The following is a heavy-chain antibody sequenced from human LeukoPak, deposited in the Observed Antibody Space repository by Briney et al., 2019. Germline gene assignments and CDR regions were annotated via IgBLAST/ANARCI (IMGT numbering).Heavy chain of an antibody. CDR3: AVLGYYEGHPLDF. CDR2: IEGDGTNR. D-gene: IGHD3-22*01. J-gene: IGHJ4*02. V-gene: IGHV3-74*01. CDR1: GFTFSRYW. Sequence: GGSLRLSCAASGFTFSRYWMHWVRHAPGKGLVWVSRIEGDGTNRSYAESVKGRFTISRDNAKSTLYLQMNSLRAEDTAVYYCAVLGYYEGHPLDFWGQGTLVTVSS.